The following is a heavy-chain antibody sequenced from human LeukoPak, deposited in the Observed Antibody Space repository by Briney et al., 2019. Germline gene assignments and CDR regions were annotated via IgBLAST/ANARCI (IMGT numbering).Heavy chain of an antibody. V-gene: IGHV4-59*01. CDR1: GVSISSYY. CDR3: AGSYYYYGMDV. CDR2: IYYSGST. Sequence: SETLSLTCTVSGVSISSYYWSWIRQPPGKGLEWIGYIYYSGSTNYNPSLKSRVTISVDTSKNQFSLKLSSVTAADTAVYYCAGSYYYYGMDVWSQGTTVTVPS. J-gene: IGHJ6*02.